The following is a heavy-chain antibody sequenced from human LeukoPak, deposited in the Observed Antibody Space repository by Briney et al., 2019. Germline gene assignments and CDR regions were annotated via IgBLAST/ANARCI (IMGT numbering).Heavy chain of an antibody. CDR1: GFPFNTFH. CDR2: ISGPSNTI. V-gene: IGHV3-48*04. D-gene: IGHD6-19*01. CDR3: ARGVHITVSGWHFDF. J-gene: IGHJ2*01. Sequence: GGSLRLSRAASGFPFNTFHINWVRQPPGKGLEWISFISGPSNTIDYADSVRGRFTISRDYAGNSVYLQMNSLRVDDTAVYYCARGVHITVSGWHFDFWGRGAQVTVSS.